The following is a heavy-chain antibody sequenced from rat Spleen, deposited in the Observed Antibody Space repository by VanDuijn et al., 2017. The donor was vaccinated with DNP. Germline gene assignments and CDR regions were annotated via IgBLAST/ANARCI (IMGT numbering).Heavy chain of an antibody. D-gene: IGHD1-11*01. CDR2: ISPGGGNI. CDR1: GFTFSNYY. Sequence: EVQLVESGGDSVQPGRSMKLSCAASGFTFSNYYMAWVRQAPAKGLEWVASISPGGGNIYYRDSVKGRFTSSRDNAKSTLYFQMDSLRSEETATYYCAKAGGYSPWYFDYWGQGVMVTVSS. CDR3: AKAGGYSPWYFDY. J-gene: IGHJ2*01. V-gene: IGHV5S11*01.